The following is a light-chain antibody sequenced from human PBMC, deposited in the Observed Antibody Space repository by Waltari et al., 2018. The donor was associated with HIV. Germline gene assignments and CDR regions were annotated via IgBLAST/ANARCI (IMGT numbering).Light chain of an antibody. CDR1: ASNLGADYR. J-gene: IGLJ2*01. V-gene: IGLV1-40*01. Sequence: VLTQPPSVSGAPGQRVNIPCAGSASNLGADYRVHWYRLFPGSAPKLLLFANTFRPSGVPDRFSGSRSGTSASLAISGLQTEDEADYFCQSYDKFLSAWIFGGGTRVTVL. CDR3: QSYDKFLSAWI. CDR2: ANT.